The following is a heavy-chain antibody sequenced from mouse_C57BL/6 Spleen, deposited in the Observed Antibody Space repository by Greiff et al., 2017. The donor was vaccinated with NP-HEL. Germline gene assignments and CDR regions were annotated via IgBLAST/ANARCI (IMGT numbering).Heavy chain of an antibody. CDR2: IDPSDSET. CDR3: AREGITTVVDY. Sequence: QVQLQQPGAELVRPGSSVKLSCKASGYTFTSYWMHWVKQRPIQGLEWIGKIDPSDSETHYNQKFKDKATLTVDKSSSTAYMQLSSLTSEDSAVYYCAREGITTVVDYWGQGTTLTVSS. V-gene: IGHV1-52*01. CDR1: GYTFTSYW. J-gene: IGHJ2*01. D-gene: IGHD1-1*01.